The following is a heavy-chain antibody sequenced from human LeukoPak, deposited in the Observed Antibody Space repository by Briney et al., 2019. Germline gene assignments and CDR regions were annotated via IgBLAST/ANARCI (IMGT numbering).Heavy chain of an antibody. V-gene: IGHV4-39*01. J-gene: IGHJ5*02. CDR1: GGSISSSSYY. CDR3: ARHGSSSSGWFDP. D-gene: IGHD6-6*01. CDR2: IYYSGST. Sequence: SETLSLTCTVSGGSISSSSYYCGWIRQPPGKGLEWIGRIYYSGSTYYNPSLKSRVTISVDTSKNQFSLKLSSVTAADTAVYYCARHGSSSSGWFDPWGQGALVTVSS.